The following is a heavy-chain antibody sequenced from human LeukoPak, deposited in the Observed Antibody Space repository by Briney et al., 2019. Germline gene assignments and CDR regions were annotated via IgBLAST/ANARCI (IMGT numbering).Heavy chain of an antibody. CDR1: GGSISSYF. Sequence: TSETLSPTCTVSGGSISSYFWSWIRQPAGKGLEWIGRIYASGITNSNPSLKSRVTMSLDTSKNQFSLNLTSVTAADTAVYFCARETADLGRSLDSWGQGALVTVSS. J-gene: IGHJ4*02. CDR2: IYASGIT. V-gene: IGHV4-4*07. D-gene: IGHD1-26*01. CDR3: ARETADLGRSLDS.